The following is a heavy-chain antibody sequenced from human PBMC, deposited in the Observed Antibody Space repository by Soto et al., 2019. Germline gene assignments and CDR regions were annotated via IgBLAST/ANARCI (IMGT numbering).Heavy chain of an antibody. CDR2: ISGSGDNT. CDR1: GFTFRSYA. V-gene: IGHV3-23*01. Sequence: EVQLLESGGGLVQPGGSLRLSCAASGFTFRSYAMSWVRQAPGKGLEWVSVISGSGDNTYYADSVKGRFTISRDNSKNKMYLQMSRLRAEDTAVYYCAKGWTIAAANGEYFQDWGQGTLVTVSS. CDR3: AKGWTIAAANGEYFQD. J-gene: IGHJ1*01. D-gene: IGHD6-13*01.